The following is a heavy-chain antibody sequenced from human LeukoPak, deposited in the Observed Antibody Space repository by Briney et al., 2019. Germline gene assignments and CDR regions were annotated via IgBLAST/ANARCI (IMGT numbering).Heavy chain of an antibody. J-gene: IGHJ6*02. CDR1: GFTFRSYW. V-gene: IGHV3-7*01. CDR2: INQDGSER. CDR3: ARGNAMGV. Sequence: GGSLRLSCAASGFTFRSYWMSWVRQAPGKGLEWVANINQDGSERYYVDSVKGRFTISRDNAKNSLSLQMNSLRAEDTALYYCARGNAMGVWGQGTTVTASS.